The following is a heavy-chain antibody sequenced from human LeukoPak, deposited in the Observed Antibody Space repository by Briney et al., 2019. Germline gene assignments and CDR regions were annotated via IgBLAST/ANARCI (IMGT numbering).Heavy chain of an antibody. Sequence: ASVKVSCKASGYTFSDYYMHWVRQAPGQGLEWMGWINPNNGGTNYAQKFQGRVTMTRDTSISTAYMGLSRLRSDDTAIYYCAISKYCSSTTCSARRTDYWGQGTLVTVSS. J-gene: IGHJ4*02. CDR1: GYTFSDYY. CDR2: INPNNGGT. V-gene: IGHV1-2*02. CDR3: AISKYCSSTTCSARRTDY. D-gene: IGHD2-2*01.